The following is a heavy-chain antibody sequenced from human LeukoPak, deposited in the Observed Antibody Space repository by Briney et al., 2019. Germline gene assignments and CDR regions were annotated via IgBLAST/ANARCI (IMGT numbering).Heavy chain of an antibody. Sequence: PPETLSLTCTVSGGSVSSGSYYWSWIRQPPGKGLEWIGYIYYSGSTNYNPSLKSRVTISVDTSKNQFSLKLSSVTAADTAVYYCARDAGPIAAAGTGVYYYYYGMDVWGQGTTVTVSS. J-gene: IGHJ6*02. D-gene: IGHD6-13*01. CDR3: ARDAGPIAAAGTGVYYYYYGMDV. CDR1: GGSVSSGSYY. V-gene: IGHV4-61*01. CDR2: IYYSGST.